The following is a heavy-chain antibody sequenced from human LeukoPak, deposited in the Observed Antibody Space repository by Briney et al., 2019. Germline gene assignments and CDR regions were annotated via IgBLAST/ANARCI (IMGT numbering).Heavy chain of an antibody. Sequence: GESLQISCEGSGSSFTSYWIGWVRQMPGKGLEWMGIIYPGDSDTRYSPSFQGQVTISADKSISTAYLQWSSLKASDTAMYYCARHHDDILTGYYNVFHYYYMDVWGKGTTVTVSS. CDR1: GSSFTSYW. D-gene: IGHD3-9*01. J-gene: IGHJ6*03. V-gene: IGHV5-51*01. CDR3: ARHHDDILTGYYNVFHYYYMDV. CDR2: IYPGDSDT.